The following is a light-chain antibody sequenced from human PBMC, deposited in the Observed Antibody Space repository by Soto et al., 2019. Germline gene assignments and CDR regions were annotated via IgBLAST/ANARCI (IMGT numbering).Light chain of an antibody. J-gene: IGKJ2*01. V-gene: IGKV3-20*01. Sequence: EIVLTQSPGTLSLSPGERATLSCRASQSVTSNYLIWYQQKPSQAPRPLIYDASNRATGIPDRFSGSGSGTDLTLAISRLEPEDFAVYYCQQYCSSPFTFGQGTKLEIK. CDR3: QQYCSSPFT. CDR1: QSVTSNY. CDR2: DAS.